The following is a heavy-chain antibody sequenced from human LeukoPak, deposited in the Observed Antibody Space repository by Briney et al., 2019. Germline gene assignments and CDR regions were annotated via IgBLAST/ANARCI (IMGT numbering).Heavy chain of an antibody. D-gene: IGHD2-2*02. CDR3: AKDIVPAAISGWFDP. J-gene: IGHJ5*02. Sequence: PGGSLKLSCAASGFTFSSYGMHWVRQAPGKGLEWVEFIRYDGSNKYYADSVKGRFTISRDNSKNTLYLQMNSLRAEDTAVYYCAKDIVPAAISGWFDPRGQGTLVTVSS. CDR2: IRYDGSNK. CDR1: GFTFSSYG. V-gene: IGHV3-30*02.